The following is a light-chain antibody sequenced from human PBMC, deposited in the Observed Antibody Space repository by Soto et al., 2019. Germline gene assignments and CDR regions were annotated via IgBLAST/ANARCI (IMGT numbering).Light chain of an antibody. CDR3: QQYYSFPRT. CDR1: QGIRNN. V-gene: IGKV1-17*01. J-gene: IGKJ1*01. Sequence: DIQMTQSPSSLFASVGDRVTITCRASQGIRNNLGWYQQKPGKAPELLIYAASTLQSGVPSRFSGSGSGTDFTLTISCLQSEDFATYYCQQYYSFPRTFGQGTKVDIK. CDR2: AAS.